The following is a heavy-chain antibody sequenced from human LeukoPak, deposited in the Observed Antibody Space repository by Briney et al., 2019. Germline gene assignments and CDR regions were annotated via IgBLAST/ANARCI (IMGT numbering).Heavy chain of an antibody. V-gene: IGHV4-31*03. J-gene: IGHJ3*02. CDR1: GGSISSGGYY. CDR2: TYYSGST. D-gene: IGHD3-22*01. CDR3: ARDLDKHNYYDSSGYDAFDI. Sequence: SETLSLTCTVSGGSISSGGYYWSWIRQHPGTGLEWIGYTYYSGSTYYNPSLKSRVTISVDTSKNQFSLKLSSVTAADTAVYYCARDLDKHNYYDSSGYDAFDIWGQGTMVTVSS.